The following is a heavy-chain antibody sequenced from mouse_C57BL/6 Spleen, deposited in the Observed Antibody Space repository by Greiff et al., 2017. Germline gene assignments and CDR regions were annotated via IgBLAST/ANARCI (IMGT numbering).Heavy chain of an antibody. D-gene: IGHD1-1*01. V-gene: IGHV3-6*01. CDR2: ISYDGSN. CDR3: ARDFTTVRAY. Sequence: EVHLVESGPGLVKPSQSLSLTCSVTGYSITSGYYWNWIRQFPGNKLEWMGYISYDGSNNYNPSLKNRISITRDTSKNQFFLKLNSVTTEDTATYYCARDFTTVRAYWGQGTLVTVSA. J-gene: IGHJ3*01. CDR1: GYSITSGYY.